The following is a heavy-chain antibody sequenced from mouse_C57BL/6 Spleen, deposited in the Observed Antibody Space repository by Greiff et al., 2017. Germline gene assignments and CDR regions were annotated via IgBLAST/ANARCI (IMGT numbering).Heavy chain of an antibody. J-gene: IGHJ3*01. CDR1: GYTFTEYS. Sequence: VQLQQSGAELVKPGASVKLSCKASGYTFTEYSIHWVKQRPGQGLEWIGWFYPGSGSIKYNEKFKDKATLTADKSSSTVYMELIRLTSEDSAVFFCARHEDHLLSFAYWGQGTLVTVSA. CDR2: FYPGSGSI. D-gene: IGHD2-1*01. V-gene: IGHV1-62-2*01. CDR3: ARHEDHLLSFAY.